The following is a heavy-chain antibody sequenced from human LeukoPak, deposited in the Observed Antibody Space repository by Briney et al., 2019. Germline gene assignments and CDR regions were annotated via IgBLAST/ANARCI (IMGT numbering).Heavy chain of an antibody. CDR1: GYTFTSYA. CDR3: ARDRTLFDY. CDR2: INTNTGNP. V-gene: IGHV7-4-1*02. J-gene: IGHJ4*02. Sequence: ASVKVSCKASGYTFTSYAINWVRQAPGQGLEWMGWINTNTGNPTFAQGFTGRFVFSLDTSVSAAYLQISSLKTEDTAVYYCARDRTLFDYWGQGTLVTVSS. D-gene: IGHD1-7*01.